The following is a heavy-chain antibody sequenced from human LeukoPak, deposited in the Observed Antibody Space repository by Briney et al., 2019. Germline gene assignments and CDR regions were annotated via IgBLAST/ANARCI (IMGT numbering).Heavy chain of an antibody. J-gene: IGHJ6*03. CDR1: GFTFSSYW. V-gene: IGHV3-7*01. Sequence: PGGSLRLSCAASGFTFSSYWMSWVRQAPGKGLEWVANIKQNGSEKYYVDSVKGRFTISRDSAKNSLYLQMNSLRAEDTAVYYCARAQSGSYYWYYYYYMDVWGKGTTVTVSS. D-gene: IGHD1-26*01. CDR3: ARAQSGSYYWYYYYYMDV. CDR2: IKQNGSEK.